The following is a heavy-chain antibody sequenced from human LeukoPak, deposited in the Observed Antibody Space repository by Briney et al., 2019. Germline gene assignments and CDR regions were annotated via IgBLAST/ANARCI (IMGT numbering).Heavy chain of an antibody. Sequence: ASVKVSCKASGYTFTSYDINWVRQATGQGLEWMGWMNPNSGNTGYAQKFQGRVTMTRNTSISTAYMELSSLRSEDTAVYYCARAADRDGYTLDYWGQGTLVTVS. CDR1: GYTFTSYD. J-gene: IGHJ4*02. V-gene: IGHV1-8*01. CDR2: MNPNSGNT. CDR3: ARAADRDGYTLDY. D-gene: IGHD5-24*01.